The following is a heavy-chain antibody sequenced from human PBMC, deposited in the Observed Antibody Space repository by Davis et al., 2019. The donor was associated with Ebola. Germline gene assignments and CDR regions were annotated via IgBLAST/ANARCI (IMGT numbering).Heavy chain of an antibody. CDR3: ARDGRYYDTSGYFDY. CDR2: IYYSGNT. CDR1: GGSISSGDYY. Sequence: PPETLSLTCTVSGGSISSGDYYWSWIRQPPGKGLEWIGYIYYSGNTYYNPSVKSRVTISVDTSKNQFSLKVTSVTAADTAVYYCARDGRYYDTSGYFDYWGQGALVTVSS. D-gene: IGHD3-22*01. J-gene: IGHJ4*02. V-gene: IGHV4-30-4*01.